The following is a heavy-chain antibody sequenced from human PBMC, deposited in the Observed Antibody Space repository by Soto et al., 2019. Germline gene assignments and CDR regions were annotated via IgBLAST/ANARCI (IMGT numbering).Heavy chain of an antibody. V-gene: IGHV3-30-3*01. D-gene: IGHD3-3*01. CDR2: ISYDGSNK. J-gene: IGHJ4*02. CDR3: ARDKRDFRFLEWSYYFDY. CDR1: GFTFSSCA. Sequence: QVQLVESGGGVVQPGRSLRLSCAASGFTFSSCAMHWVRQAPGKGLEWVALISYDGSNKYYADSVKGRFTISRDNSKNPLYLQMNSLSAEDTAVYYCARDKRDFRFLEWSYYFDYWGQGTLVTVSS.